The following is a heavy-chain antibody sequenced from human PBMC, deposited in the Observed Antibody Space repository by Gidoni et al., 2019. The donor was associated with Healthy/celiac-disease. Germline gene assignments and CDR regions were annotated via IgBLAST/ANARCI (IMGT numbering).Heavy chain of an antibody. Sequence: QVQPVQSGAEVKKPGSSVKVSCKASGGTLSSYAISCVRQAPGKGLEWMGGIIPIFGTANYAQKFQGRVTITAYKSTSTAYMELSSLRSEDTAVYYWARGELVVVPAAMVRRYYYYMDVWGKGTTVTVSS. J-gene: IGHJ6*03. CDR1: GGTLSSYA. D-gene: IGHD2-2*01. V-gene: IGHV1-69*06. CDR3: ARGELVVVPAAMVRRYYYYMDV. CDR2: IIPIFGTA.